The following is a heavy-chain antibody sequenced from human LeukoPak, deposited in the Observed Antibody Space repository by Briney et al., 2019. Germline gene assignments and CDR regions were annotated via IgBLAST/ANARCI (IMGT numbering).Heavy chain of an antibody. J-gene: IGHJ4*02. V-gene: IGHV3-21*01. CDR2: ISSSSSYI. CDR1: GFTFSSYT. CDR3: ASEWYGEGGDS. D-gene: IGHD4-17*01. Sequence: GGSLRLSCADSGFTFSSYTMNWVRQAPGKGLEWVTSISSSSSYIYYADSVKGRFTISRDNAKKSLYLQMNSLRADDTAVYYCASEWYGEGGDSWGQGTLVTVSS.